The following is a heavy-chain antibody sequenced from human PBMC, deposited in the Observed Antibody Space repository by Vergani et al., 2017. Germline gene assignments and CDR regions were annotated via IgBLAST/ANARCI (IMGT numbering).Heavy chain of an antibody. CDR3: ASRDCSSTSCYVDWFDP. J-gene: IGHJ5*02. D-gene: IGHD2-2*01. CDR1: GFTFSSYG. Sequence: QVQLVESGGGVVQPGGSLRLSCAASGFTFSSYGMHWVRQAPGKGLEWVAFIRYDGSNKYYADSVKGRFTISRDNSKNTLYLQMNSLRAEDTAVYYCASRDCSSTSCYVDWFDPWGQGTLVTVSS. CDR2: IRYDGSNK. V-gene: IGHV3-30*02.